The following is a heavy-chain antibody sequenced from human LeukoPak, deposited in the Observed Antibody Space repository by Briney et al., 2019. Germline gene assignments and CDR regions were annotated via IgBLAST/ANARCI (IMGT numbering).Heavy chain of an antibody. CDR2: IYTGGNT. CDR3: ASPSSGQSFDI. D-gene: IGHD6-19*01. CDR1: GFSVSSNY. Sequence: PGGSLRLSCAASGFSVSSNYMNWVRQAPGKGLEWVSVIYTGGNTYYAESVRVRFTISRDNSKNTLYLQMHSLRAEDTAVYYCASPSSGQSFDIWGQGTMVTVSS. V-gene: IGHV3-53*01. J-gene: IGHJ3*02.